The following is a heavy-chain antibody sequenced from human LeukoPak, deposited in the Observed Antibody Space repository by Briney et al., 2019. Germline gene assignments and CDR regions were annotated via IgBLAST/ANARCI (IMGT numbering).Heavy chain of an antibody. Sequence: PGGSLRLSCAASGFTFSSYGMHWVRQAPGKGLEWVAFIRYDGSNKYYADSVKGRFTISRDNSKNTLYLQMNSLRAEDTAVYYCAKQKALGYCSSTGCPNYYYYYMDVWGKGTTVTISS. CDR2: IRYDGSNK. D-gene: IGHD2-2*01. CDR1: GFTFSSYG. CDR3: AKQKALGYCSSTGCPNYYYYYMDV. V-gene: IGHV3-30*02. J-gene: IGHJ6*03.